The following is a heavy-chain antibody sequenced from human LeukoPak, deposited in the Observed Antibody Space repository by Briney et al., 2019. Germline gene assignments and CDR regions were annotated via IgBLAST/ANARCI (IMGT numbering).Heavy chain of an antibody. CDR1: GFTFSIYA. D-gene: IGHD6-19*01. CDR3: ARVPGSSGWNYYFDY. Sequence: PGGSLRLSCSASGFTFSIYAMHWVRQAPGKGLEWVSFISSSGSTIYYADSVKGRFTISRDNAKNSLYLQMNSLRGEDTAVYYCARVPGSSGWNYYFDYWGQGTLVTVSS. J-gene: IGHJ4*02. V-gene: IGHV3-48*03. CDR2: ISSSGSTI.